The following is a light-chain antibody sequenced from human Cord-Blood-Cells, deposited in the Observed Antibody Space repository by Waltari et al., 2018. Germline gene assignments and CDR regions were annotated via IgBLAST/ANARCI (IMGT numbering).Light chain of an antibody. CDR1: PSISSY. CDR3: QQSYSTPLT. CDR2: AAS. J-gene: IGKJ4*01. V-gene: IGKV1-39*01. Sequence: DIQMTQSPSSLSASVGDRVTITCRASPSISSYLNWYQQKPGKAPKLLIYAASSLQSGVPSMFSGSGSGTDFTLTISSLQPEDFATYYCQQSYSTPLTFGGGTKVEIK.